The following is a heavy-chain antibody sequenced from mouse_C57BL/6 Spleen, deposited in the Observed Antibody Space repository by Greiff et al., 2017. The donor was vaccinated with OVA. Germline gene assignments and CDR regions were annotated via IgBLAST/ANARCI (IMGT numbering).Heavy chain of an antibody. J-gene: IGHJ4*01. CDR2: ISSGGDYI. V-gene: IGHV5-9-1*02. D-gene: IGHD1-1*01. CDR1: GFTFSSYA. CDR3: TRDRYYGSSPMDY. Sequence: EVKLMESGEGLVKPGGSLKLSCAASGFTFSSYAMSWVRQTPEKRLEWVAYISSGGDYIYYADTVKGRFTISRDNARNTLYLQMSSLKSEDTAMYYCTRDRYYGSSPMDYWGQGTSVTVSS.